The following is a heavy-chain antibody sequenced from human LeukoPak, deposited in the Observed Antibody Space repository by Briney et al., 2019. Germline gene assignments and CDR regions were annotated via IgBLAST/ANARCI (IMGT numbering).Heavy chain of an antibody. V-gene: IGHV3-30*18. CDR1: RFTFSSYR. Sequence: PGGSLRLSCAASRFTFSSYRMHWVRQAPGKGLEWVALISYDGSKKYYADSVKGRFTVSRDTSKNTLYLQMNSLRTEDTAVYYCAKDRWLQGYFDYWGQGTLVTVSS. CDR2: ISYDGSKK. J-gene: IGHJ4*02. D-gene: IGHD5-24*01. CDR3: AKDRWLQGYFDY.